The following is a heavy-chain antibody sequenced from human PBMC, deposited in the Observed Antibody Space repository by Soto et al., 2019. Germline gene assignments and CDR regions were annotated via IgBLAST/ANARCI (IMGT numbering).Heavy chain of an antibody. CDR3: ARDQGYSSSAWGRYYFYYGMDV. J-gene: IGHJ6*02. V-gene: IGHV3-21*01. CDR2: ISSSSSYI. CDR1: GFTFSSYS. D-gene: IGHD6-6*01. Sequence: EVQLVESGGGLVKPGGSLRLSCAASGFTFSSYSMNWVRQAPGKGLEWVSSISSSSSYIYYADSVKGRFTISRDNAKNSRDLQMNSLRAEETAVYYCARDQGYSSSAWGRYYFYYGMDVWGQGTTVTVSS.